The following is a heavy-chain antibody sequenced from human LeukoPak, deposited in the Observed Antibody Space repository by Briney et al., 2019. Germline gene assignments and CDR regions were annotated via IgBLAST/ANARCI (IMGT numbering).Heavy chain of an antibody. CDR3: SIGPAMVTTYRGGNWCDP. CDR1: GYTFTSYY. D-gene: IGHD5-18*01. Sequence: GASVRLSCTASGYTFTSYYMHWVRQAPGQGLEWMGWIKPDSGSTNYEQSVKGRVIISMDTSMSTAYMELTRLTSDDTAVYYCSIGPAMVTTYRGGNWCDPWGQGTLVTVSS. J-gene: IGHJ5*02. CDR2: IKPDSGST. V-gene: IGHV1-2*02.